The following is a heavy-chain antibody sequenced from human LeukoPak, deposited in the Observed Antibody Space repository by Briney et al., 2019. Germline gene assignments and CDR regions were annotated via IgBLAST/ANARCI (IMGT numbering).Heavy chain of an antibody. D-gene: IGHD1-26*01. J-gene: IGHJ6*02. Sequence: SVKVSCKAPGGSFGTYSISWVRQAPGQGLEWMGGIIPIFGTPNYAQKFQGRVTITADESTTTAYMDLRSLRYDDTAVYYCARGGGSFYNDGMDVWGQGTTVTVS. CDR1: GGSFGTYS. CDR3: ARGGGSFYNDGMDV. V-gene: IGHV1-69*13. CDR2: IIPIFGTP.